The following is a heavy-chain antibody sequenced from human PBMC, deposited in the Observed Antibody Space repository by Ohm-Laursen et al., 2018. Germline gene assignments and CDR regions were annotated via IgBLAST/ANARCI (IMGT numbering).Heavy chain of an antibody. CDR1: GFTFSNHG. D-gene: IGHD3-10*01. V-gene: IGHV3-30*18. Sequence: SLRLSCTASGFTFSNHGMHWVRQAPSKGLEWVAIISRDGSTKYYGDSVKGRFTISRDDSKNTLFLQMSALRAEDTALYYCAKENPSYFYDYWGQGTLVTVSS. J-gene: IGHJ4*02. CDR2: ISRDGSTK. CDR3: AKENPSYFYDY.